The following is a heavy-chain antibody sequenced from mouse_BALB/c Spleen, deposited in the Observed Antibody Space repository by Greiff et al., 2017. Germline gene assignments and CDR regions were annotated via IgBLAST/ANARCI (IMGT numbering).Heavy chain of an antibody. CDR2: IYPGSGST. V-gene: IGHV1-55*01. CDR3: ARFYGSSLGNYAMDY. J-gene: IGHJ4*01. Sequence: QVQLQQPGAELVKPGTSVKLSRKASGYNFTSYWINWVKPRPGQGPEWIGDIYPGSGSTNYNEKFKSKATLTVDTSSSTAYMQLSSLASEDSALYDCARFYGSSLGNYAMDYWGQGTSVTVSS. D-gene: IGHD1-1*01. CDR1: GYNFTSYW.